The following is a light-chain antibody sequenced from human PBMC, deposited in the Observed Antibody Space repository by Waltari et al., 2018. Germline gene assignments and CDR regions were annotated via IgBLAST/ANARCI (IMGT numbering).Light chain of an antibody. CDR2: KAS. J-gene: IGKJ1*01. V-gene: IGKV1-5*03. CDR3: LQYNGEPRT. Sequence: DIQMTQSPSTLSASVGDRVTITCRASQNINTWLPWHQQKPGKAPNLLIYKASSLESGVPSRFSGSGSGTEFTLTISSLQPDDFATYYCLQYNGEPRTFGQGTKVEVK. CDR1: QNINTW.